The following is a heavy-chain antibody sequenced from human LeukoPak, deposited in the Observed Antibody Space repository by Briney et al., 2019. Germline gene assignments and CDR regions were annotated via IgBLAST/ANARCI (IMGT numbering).Heavy chain of an antibody. CDR1: GGSISSGGYY. CDR2: IYHSGST. J-gene: IGHJ4*02. CDR3: ARDERWELRGYDY. V-gene: IGHV4-30-2*01. D-gene: IGHD1-26*01. Sequence: SQTLSLTCTVSGGSISSGGYYWSWIRQPPGKGLEWIGYIYHSGSTYYNPSPKSRVTISVDRSKNQFSLKLSSVTAADTAVYYCARDERWELRGYDYWGQGTLVTVSS.